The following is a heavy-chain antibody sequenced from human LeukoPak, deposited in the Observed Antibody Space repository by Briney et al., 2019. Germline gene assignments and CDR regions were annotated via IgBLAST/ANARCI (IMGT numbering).Heavy chain of an antibody. CDR2: ISYDGSNK. D-gene: IGHD6-6*01. Sequence: GGSLRLSCAASGFTFSSYAMHWVRQAPGKGLGWVAVISYDGSNKYYADSVKGRFTISRDNSKNTLYLQMNSLRAEDTAVYYCARAGGYSSSSYFDYWGQGTLVTVSS. CDR1: GFTFSSYA. J-gene: IGHJ4*02. CDR3: ARAGGYSSSSYFDY. V-gene: IGHV3-30*04.